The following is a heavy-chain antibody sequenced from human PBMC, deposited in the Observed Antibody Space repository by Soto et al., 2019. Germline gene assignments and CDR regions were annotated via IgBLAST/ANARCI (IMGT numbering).Heavy chain of an antibody. CDR2: INPKSGGT. J-gene: IGHJ6*02. D-gene: IGHD2-8*01. Sequence: GTSVKVSCKASGYSFTDYHIHWVRQAPGQGLEWLGRINPKSGGTSTAQKFQGWVTMTTDTSISTASMELTRLTSDDTAIYYCARGDSTDCSDGVCSFFYNHDMDVWGQGTTVTVSS. V-gene: IGHV1-2*04. CDR1: GYSFTDYH. CDR3: ARGDSTDCSDGVCSFFYNHDMDV.